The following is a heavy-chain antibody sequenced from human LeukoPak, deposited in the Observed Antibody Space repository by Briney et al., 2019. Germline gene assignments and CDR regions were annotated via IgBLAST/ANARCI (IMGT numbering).Heavy chain of an antibody. CDR1: GGSISSYY. Sequence: SETLSLTCTVSGGSISSYYWSWIRQPPGKGLEWIGYIYYSGSTNYNPSLKSRVTISVDTSKNQFSLKLSSVTAADTAVYYCAREGVAYCGGDCYFGYFDYWGQGTLVTVSS. CDR2: IYYSGST. D-gene: IGHD2-21*02. V-gene: IGHV4-59*01. J-gene: IGHJ4*02. CDR3: AREGVAYCGGDCYFGYFDY.